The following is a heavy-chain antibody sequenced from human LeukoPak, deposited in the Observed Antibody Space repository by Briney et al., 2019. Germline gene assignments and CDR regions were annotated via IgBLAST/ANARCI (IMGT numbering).Heavy chain of an antibody. CDR2: ISSSSSYI. CDR1: GFTFSSYS. Sequence: GGSLRLSCAASGFTFSSYSMNWVRQAPGKGLEWVSSISSSSSYIYYADSVKGRFTISRDNAKNSLYLQMNSLRDEDTAVYYCAREDESIAARPVDYWGQGTLVTVSS. CDR3: AREDESIAARPVDY. D-gene: IGHD6-6*01. J-gene: IGHJ4*02. V-gene: IGHV3-21*01.